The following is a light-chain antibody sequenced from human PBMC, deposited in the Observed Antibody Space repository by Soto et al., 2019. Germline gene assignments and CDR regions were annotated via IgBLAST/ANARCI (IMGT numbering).Light chain of an antibody. CDR2: GAS. Sequence: EIVLTQSPGTLSLSPGERATLSCRASQSASSSYLAWYQQKSGQAPRLLIYGASSRATGIPDRFSGSGSGTDFTLTISRLEPEDFAVYYCQQYDSSRSWTFGQGTKVDIK. V-gene: IGKV3-20*01. J-gene: IGKJ1*01. CDR3: QQYDSSRSWT. CDR1: QSASSSY.